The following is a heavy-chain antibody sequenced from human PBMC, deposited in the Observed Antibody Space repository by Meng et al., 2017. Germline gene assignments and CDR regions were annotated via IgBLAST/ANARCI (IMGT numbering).Heavy chain of an antibody. CDR1: GGSISSSNW. D-gene: IGHD7-27*01. J-gene: IGHJ4*02. CDR3: ARIGDWGSTRYFDY. Sequence: LRESGPAPVKPSGTLSLTCAVSGGSISSSNWWSWVRQPPGKGLEWIGEIYHSGSTNYNPSLKSRVTISVDKSKNQFSLKLSSVTAADTAVYYCARIGDWGSTRYFDYWGQGTLVTVSS. CDR2: IYHSGST. V-gene: IGHV4-4*02.